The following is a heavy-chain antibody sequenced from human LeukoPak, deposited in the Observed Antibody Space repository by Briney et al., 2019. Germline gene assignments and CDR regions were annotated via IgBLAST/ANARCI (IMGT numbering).Heavy chain of an antibody. CDR1: GYTFTSYA. V-gene: IGHV7-4-1*02. J-gene: IGHJ6*02. CDR2: INTNTGNP. CDR3: ARDHPDDILTGYLRGPSVYYYGMDV. D-gene: IGHD3-9*01. Sequence: EASVKVSCKASGYTFTSYAMNWVRQAPGQGLEWMGWINTNTGNPTYAQGFTGRFVFSLDTSVSTAYLQISSLKAEDTAVYYCARDHPDDILTGYLRGPSVYYYGMDVWGQGTTVTVSS.